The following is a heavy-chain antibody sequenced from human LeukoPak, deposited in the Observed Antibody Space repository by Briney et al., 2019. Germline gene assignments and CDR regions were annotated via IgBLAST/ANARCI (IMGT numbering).Heavy chain of an antibody. D-gene: IGHD3-16*01. CDR3: ARGGGLDV. Sequence: GGSLRLSCAASGFTFSSYWMNWARQAPGKGLEWVASINHNGNVNYYVDSVKGRFTLSRDNAKNSLYLQMSNLRAEDTAVYFCARGGGLDVWGQGATVTVSS. CDR2: INHNGNVN. J-gene: IGHJ6*02. V-gene: IGHV3-7*03. CDR1: GFTFSSYW.